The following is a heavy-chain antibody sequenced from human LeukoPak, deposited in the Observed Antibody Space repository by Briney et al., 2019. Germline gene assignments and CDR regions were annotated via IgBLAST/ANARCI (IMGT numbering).Heavy chain of an antibody. D-gene: IGHD2-15*01. CDR1: GFTFSFYS. V-gene: IGHV3-48*01. J-gene: IGHJ4*02. CDR3: ARDFVVEGY. CDR2: ITSSSFNI. Sequence: GGSLRLSCAASGFTFSFYSMNWVRQAPGKGLEWVSYITSSSFNIHYADSVKGRFTISRDNAKNSLYLQMNSLRAEDMAVYYCARDFVVEGYWGQGTLVTVSS.